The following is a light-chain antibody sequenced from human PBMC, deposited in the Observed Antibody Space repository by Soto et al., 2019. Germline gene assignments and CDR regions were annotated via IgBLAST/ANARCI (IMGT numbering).Light chain of an antibody. Sequence: DIQMTQSPSTLSAYVGDRVTITCRASQTISTRLAWYQQKPGKAPKLLIYDASTLESGVPSRFSGSGSGTEFTLTISSLKPDDFASYSCQQYYALWTFGPGTKVEIK. J-gene: IGKJ1*01. CDR3: QQYYALWT. CDR2: DAS. V-gene: IGKV1-5*01. CDR1: QTISTR.